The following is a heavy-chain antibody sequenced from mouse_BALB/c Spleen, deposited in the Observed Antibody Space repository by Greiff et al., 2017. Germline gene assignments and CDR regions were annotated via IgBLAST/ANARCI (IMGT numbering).Heavy chain of an antibody. V-gene: IGHV2-9*02. J-gene: IGHJ3*01. Sequence: VKLMESGPGLVAPSQSLSITCTVSGFSLTSYGVHWVRQPPGKGLEWLGVIWAGGSTNYNSALMSRLSISKDNSKSQVFLKMNSLQTDDTAMYYCARARYYGSSFAYWGQGTLVTVSA. CDR2: IWAGGST. CDR1: GFSLTSYG. CDR3: ARARYYGSSFAY. D-gene: IGHD1-1*01.